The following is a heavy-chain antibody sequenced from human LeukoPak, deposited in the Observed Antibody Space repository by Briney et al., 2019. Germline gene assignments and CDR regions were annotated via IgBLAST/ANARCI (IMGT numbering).Heavy chain of an antibody. CDR2: IYSGGST. CDR3: ARDHGSNSPGAFDI. CDR1: GFTVSSNY. Sequence: GGSLRLSCAASGFTVSSNYMSWVRQAPGKGLEWVSVIYSGGSTYYADSVKGRFTISRDNSKNTLYLQMNSLRAGDTAVYYCARDHGSNSPGAFDIWGQGTMVTVSS. J-gene: IGHJ3*02. D-gene: IGHD4-23*01. V-gene: IGHV3-53*01.